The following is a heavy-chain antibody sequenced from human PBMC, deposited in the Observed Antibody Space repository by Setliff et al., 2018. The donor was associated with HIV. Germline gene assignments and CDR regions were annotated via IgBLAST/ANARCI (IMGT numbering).Heavy chain of an antibody. J-gene: IGHJ4*02. CDR3: AKDRVGYCSSISCPGGFDY. Sequence: PGGSLRLSCAASGFTFDNVDMNWVRQAPGKGPEWVSSISKNSFSIYYTDSVKGRFTVSRDNSRDTLYLQMNSLRAEDTAVYYCAKDRVGYCSSISCPGGFDYWGQGTLVTVSS. CDR1: GFTFDNVD. V-gene: IGHV3-23*01. D-gene: IGHD2-2*03. CDR2: ISKNSFSI.